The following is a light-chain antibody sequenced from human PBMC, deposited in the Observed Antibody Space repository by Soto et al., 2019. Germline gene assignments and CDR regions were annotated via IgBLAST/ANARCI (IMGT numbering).Light chain of an antibody. CDR1: QSVSSN. CDR2: GAS. Sequence: EIVMTQSPATLSVSPGERATLSCRASQSVSSNLAWYQQKPGQAPRLLIYGASTRATGIPARFRGSGSGTDFTLTISSLEPEDFAVYYCQQRSNWPPGATFGPGTKVDIK. CDR3: QQRSNWPPGAT. J-gene: IGKJ3*01. V-gene: IGKV3-15*01.